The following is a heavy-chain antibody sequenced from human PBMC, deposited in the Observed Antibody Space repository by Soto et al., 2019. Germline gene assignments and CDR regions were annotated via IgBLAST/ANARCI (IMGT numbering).Heavy chain of an antibody. V-gene: IGHV4-39*01. Sequence: PSETLSLTCTVSGGYISSNSYHWGWIRQPPGKGLEWIGSIDYSGSTYYNQSLQSRVTISVDTSKKQLTLKISYITAADTAVYYCARPPSYYYDSSGYHYYDMDVWGQGTTVT. CDR2: IDYSGST. D-gene: IGHD3-22*01. CDR1: GGYISSNSYH. CDR3: ARPPSYYYDSSGYHYYDMDV. J-gene: IGHJ6*02.